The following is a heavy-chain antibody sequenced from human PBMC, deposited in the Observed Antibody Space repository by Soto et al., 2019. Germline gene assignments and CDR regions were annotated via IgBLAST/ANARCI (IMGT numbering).Heavy chain of an antibody. CDR1: GYSVSSSDYY. D-gene: IGHD3-22*01. CDR2: IYYSGST. J-gene: IGHJ4*02. V-gene: IGHV4-31*03. CDR3: AREASGAYYYDSSGYYPYGYFDY. Sequence: PSETLSLTCSVSGYSVSSSDYYWSWIRQHPGKGLEWIGYIYYSGSTYYNPSLKSRVTISVDTSKNQFSLKLSSVTVADTAVYYCAREASGAYYYDSSGYYPYGYFDYWGQGTLVTVSS.